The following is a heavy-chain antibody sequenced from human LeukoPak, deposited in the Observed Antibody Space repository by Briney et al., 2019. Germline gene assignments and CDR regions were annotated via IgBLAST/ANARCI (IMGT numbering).Heavy chain of an antibody. CDR3: GKSSSSYGNDALDI. D-gene: IGHD5-18*01. J-gene: IGHJ3*02. CDR2: IRGGSAVA. CDR1: VFTFDAYA. V-gene: IGHV3-23*01. Sequence: GGSLRLSCAASVFTFDAYAMHWVRQAPGKGLGWVSVIRGGSAVAFYEDSVKGRFTISRDNSRNTLYLHMNSLTADDTAVYYCGKSSSSYGNDALDIWGQGTMVTVSS.